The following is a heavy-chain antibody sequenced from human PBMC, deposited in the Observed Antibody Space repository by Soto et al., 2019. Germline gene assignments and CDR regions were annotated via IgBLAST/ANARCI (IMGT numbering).Heavy chain of an antibody. Sequence: QVQLQQWGAGLLKPSETLSLTCAVYGGSFSGYYWSWIRQPPGNGLEWIGEINHSGSTNYNPSLKSRVTISVDTSKNQFSRKLSSVTAADTAVYYCARGGGIAAAGTPRYWYFDLWGRGTLVTVSS. D-gene: IGHD6-13*01. CDR2: INHSGST. J-gene: IGHJ2*01. V-gene: IGHV4-34*01. CDR1: GGSFSGYY. CDR3: ARGGGIAAAGTPRYWYFDL.